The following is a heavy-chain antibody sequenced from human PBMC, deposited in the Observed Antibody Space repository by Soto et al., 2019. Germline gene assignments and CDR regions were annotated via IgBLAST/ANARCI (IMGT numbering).Heavy chain of an antibody. CDR2: ISSTSSYI. J-gene: IGHJ4*02. CDR1: GFTFSSYT. V-gene: IGHV3-21*01. CDR3: ARDWGHTLDY. D-gene: IGHD3-16*01. Sequence: EVQLVESGGSLVKPGGSLRLSCAASGFTFSSYTMNWVRQAPGKGLEWVSSISSTSSYIYYADSVKGRFTISRDNAKNSLYLQMNSLRAEETAVYYCARDWGHTLDYWGQGTLVIVSS.